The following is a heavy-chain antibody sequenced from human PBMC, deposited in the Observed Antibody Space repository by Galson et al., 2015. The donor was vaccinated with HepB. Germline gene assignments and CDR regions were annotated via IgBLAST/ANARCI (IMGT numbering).Heavy chain of an antibody. J-gene: IGHJ3*02. CDR1: GVTFSSYG. CDR2: ISYDGSNK. CDR3: ARGGLGSILDI. Sequence: SLRLSCAASGVTFSSYGMHWVRQAPGKGLEWVAVISYDGSNKYYADSVKGRFTISRDNSKNTLYLQMNSLRAEDTAVYYCARGGLGSILDIWGQGTMVTVSS. V-gene: IGHV3-30*03. D-gene: IGHD3-16*01.